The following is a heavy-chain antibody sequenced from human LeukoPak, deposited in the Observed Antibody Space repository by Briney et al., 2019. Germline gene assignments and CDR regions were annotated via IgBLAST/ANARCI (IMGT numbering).Heavy chain of an antibody. CDR2: ISSSSSYI. V-gene: IGHV3-21*01. CDR1: GFTFSSYN. J-gene: IGHJ6*04. D-gene: IGHD3-10*01. Sequence: GGSLRLSCAASGFTFSSYNINRVRQAPGKGLEWVSSISSSSSYIYYADSVKGRFTISRDNAKNSLYLQMNSLRAEDTAVYYCARLFGEGMDVWGKGTTVTVSS. CDR3: ARLFGEGMDV.